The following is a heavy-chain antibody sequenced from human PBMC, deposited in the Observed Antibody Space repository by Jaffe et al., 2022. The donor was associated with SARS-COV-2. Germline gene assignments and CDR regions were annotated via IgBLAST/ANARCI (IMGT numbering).Heavy chain of an antibody. D-gene: IGHD4-4*01. V-gene: IGHV3-23*01. J-gene: IGHJ6*02. CDR1: GFTFSIYA. CDR3: AKDEDHSNVWDGLDV. Sequence: EVQLLESGGGLVQPGGSLRLSCAGSGFTFSIYAMSWVRQTPGKGLEWVAVITGGGGGSAYYADSVKGRFTISRDDSKNTLYLQMNSLRVEDTAEYYCAKDEDHSNVWDGLDVWGQGTTVTVSS. CDR2: ITGGGGGSA.